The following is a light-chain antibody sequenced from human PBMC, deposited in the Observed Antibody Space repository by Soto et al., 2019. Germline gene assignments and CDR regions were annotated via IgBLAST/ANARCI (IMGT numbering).Light chain of an antibody. V-gene: IGLV2-8*01. CDR1: SSDVGGYNY. Sequence: QSALTQPPSASGSPGQSVTISCTGTSSDVGGYNYVSWYRQHPGKAPKLMIYDVNKWPSGVPDRFSGSKSGNTASLTVSGLQADDEADYYCSSYAGSNNLIFGGGTKVTVL. J-gene: IGLJ2*01. CDR3: SSYAGSNNLI. CDR2: DVN.